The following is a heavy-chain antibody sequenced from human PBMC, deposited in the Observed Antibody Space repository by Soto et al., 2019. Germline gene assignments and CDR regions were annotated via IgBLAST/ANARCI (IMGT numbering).Heavy chain of an antibody. J-gene: IGHJ6*02. CDR2: IYYSGST. CDR1: GGSISSSRYY. CDR3: ARDEVLRRGYSYGYYYYGMDV. Sequence: SETLSLTCTVSGGSISSSRYYWGWIRPPPGKGLEWIGYIYYSGSTYYNPSLKSRVTISVDTSKNQFSLKLSSVTAADTAVYYCARDEVLRRGYSYGYYYYGMDVWGQGTTVTVSS. V-gene: IGHV4-30-4*08. D-gene: IGHD5-18*01.